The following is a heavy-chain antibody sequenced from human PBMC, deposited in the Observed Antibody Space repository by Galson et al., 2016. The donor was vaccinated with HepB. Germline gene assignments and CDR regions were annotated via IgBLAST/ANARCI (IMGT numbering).Heavy chain of an antibody. CDR2: VYQNGNT. CDR1: GGSISGTDW. D-gene: IGHD1-1*01. Sequence: SETLSLTCAVSGGSISGTDWWSWVRQPPGKGLEWIGEVYQNGNTNYKPSLKSRVTISVDKSKNQFSLRLSSVTAADTALYYCARFWNGKYFDFWGQGSLVTVSS. J-gene: IGHJ4*02. V-gene: IGHV4-4*02. CDR3: ARFWNGKYFDF.